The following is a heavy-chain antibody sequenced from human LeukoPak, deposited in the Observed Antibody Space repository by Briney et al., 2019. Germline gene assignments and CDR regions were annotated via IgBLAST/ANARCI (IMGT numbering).Heavy chain of an antibody. CDR3: AKGQMAGWEIDALDI. D-gene: IGHD1-26*01. CDR1: GFTFSSYA. J-gene: IGHJ3*02. V-gene: IGHV3-30*02. CDR2: IRYDGNNK. Sequence: GGSLRLSCAASGFTFSSYAMHWVRQAPGKGLEWVAYIRYDGNNKYYADSVKGRFTISRDNSKNTLYLQMNSLRAEDTAVYYCAKGQMAGWEIDALDIWGQGTMVTVSS.